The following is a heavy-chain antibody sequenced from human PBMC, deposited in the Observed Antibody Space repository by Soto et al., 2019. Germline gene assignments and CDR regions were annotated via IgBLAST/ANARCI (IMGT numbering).Heavy chain of an antibody. CDR2: IYYSGST. CDR1: GGSISSGDYY. Sequence: GGSISSGDYYWSWIRQPPGKGLEWIGYIYYSGSTYYNPSLKSRVTISVDTSKNQFSLKLSSVTAADTAVYYCARAQGSGFLVSWGQGTLVTVSS. D-gene: IGHD3-10*01. J-gene: IGHJ4*02. V-gene: IGHV4-30-4*01. CDR3: ARAQGSGFLVS.